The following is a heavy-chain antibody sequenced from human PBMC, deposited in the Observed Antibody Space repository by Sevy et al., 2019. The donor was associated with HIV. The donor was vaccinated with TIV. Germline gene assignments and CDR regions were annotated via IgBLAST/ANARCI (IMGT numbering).Heavy chain of an antibody. CDR3: ARDPPFTTTYDY. CDR2: INPKNGGT. CDR1: GYTFNDYY. Sequence: ASVKVSCKTSGYTFNDYYIHWVRQAPGQGLEWLGWINPKNGGTKCAQNFQDRVTLTKDTSISTAYMELNRLTSDETAVYYCARDPPFTTTYDYWGQGTLVTVSS. V-gene: IGHV1-2*02. J-gene: IGHJ4*02. D-gene: IGHD3-22*01.